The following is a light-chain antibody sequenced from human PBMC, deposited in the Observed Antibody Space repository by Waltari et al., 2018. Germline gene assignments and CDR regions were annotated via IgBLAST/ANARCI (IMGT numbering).Light chain of an antibody. CDR3: QQYGSSPGT. Sequence: SSRAIHGVSSRSLAWYQQKPGHDRSLLIYGASRSGTGSPHRFSGSVSVTDFTLTIIRLDPEDFAVHYCQQYGSSPGTFGQGTKVEIK. CDR1: HGVSSRS. CDR2: GAS. J-gene: IGKJ1*01. V-gene: IGKV3-20*01.